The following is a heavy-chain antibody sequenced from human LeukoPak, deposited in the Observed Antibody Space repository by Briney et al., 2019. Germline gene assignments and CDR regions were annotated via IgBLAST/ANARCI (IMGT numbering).Heavy chain of an antibody. D-gene: IGHD3-10*01. J-gene: IGHJ4*02. V-gene: IGHV3-23*01. CDR2: ISGSGGST. CDR1: GFSFSSSW. CDR3: AKEDHGSGSPLDY. Sequence: PGGSLRLSCAASGFSFSSSWMHWVRQPPGKGLEWVSAISGSGGSTYYADSVKGRFTISRDNSKNTLYLQMNSLRAEDTAAYYCAKEDHGSGSPLDYWGQGTLVTVSS.